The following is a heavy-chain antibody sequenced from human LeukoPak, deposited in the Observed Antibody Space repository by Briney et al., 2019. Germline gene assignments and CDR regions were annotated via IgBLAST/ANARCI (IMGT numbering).Heavy chain of an antibody. Sequence: GGSLRLSCAASGFTFSSYSMNWVRQAPGKGLEWVSSISSSSSYIYYADSVKGRFTISRDNAKNSLYLQMNSLRAEDTAVYYCARGRLGYYGDLSNFDYWGQGTLVTVSS. V-gene: IGHV3-21*01. J-gene: IGHJ4*02. D-gene: IGHD4-17*01. CDR2: ISSSSSYI. CDR3: ARGRLGYYGDLSNFDY. CDR1: GFTFSSYS.